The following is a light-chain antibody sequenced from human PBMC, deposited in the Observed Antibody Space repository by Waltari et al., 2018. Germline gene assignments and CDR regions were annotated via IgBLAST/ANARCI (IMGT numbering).Light chain of an antibody. CDR3: NSRDSSGNHVV. CDR2: GKN. CDR1: SLISSY. Sequence: SSERTQDPAVSVALGQTVRITCQGDSLISSYSCWYQQKPGQAPVLVIYGKNNRPSGIPDRFSGSSSGNTASLTITGAQAEDEADYYCNSRDSSGNHVVFGGGTKLTVL. V-gene: IGLV3-19*01. J-gene: IGLJ2*01.